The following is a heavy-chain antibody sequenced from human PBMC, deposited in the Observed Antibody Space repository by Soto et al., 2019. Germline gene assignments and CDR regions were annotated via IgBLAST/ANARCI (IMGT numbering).Heavy chain of an antibody. CDR1: GFTFSSRW. Sequence: EVQLVESGGVLVQTGGSLRLSCAASGFTFSSRWMHWVRQAPGKGLVWVSRINSDGTTITYADSVKGRFTISRDNAKNTLYLQMNSLRAEDTAVYYCARGTQTTVTTRLFDCWGQGTLVTVSS. D-gene: IGHD4-17*01. CDR3: ARGTQTTVTTRLFDC. CDR2: INSDGTTI. J-gene: IGHJ4*02. V-gene: IGHV3-74*01.